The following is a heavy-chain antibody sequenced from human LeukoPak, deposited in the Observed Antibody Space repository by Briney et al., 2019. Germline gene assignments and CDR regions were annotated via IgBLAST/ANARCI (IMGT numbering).Heavy chain of an antibody. CDR1: GGTFSSYA. CDR2: IIPILGIA. Sequence: ASVKVSCKASGGTFSSYAISWVRQAPGQGLEWMGRIIPILGIANYAQKFQGRVTITADKSTSTAYMELSSLGSEDTAVYYCAIVGATTFDYWGQGTLVTVSS. CDR3: AIVGATTFDY. J-gene: IGHJ4*02. V-gene: IGHV1-69*04. D-gene: IGHD1-26*01.